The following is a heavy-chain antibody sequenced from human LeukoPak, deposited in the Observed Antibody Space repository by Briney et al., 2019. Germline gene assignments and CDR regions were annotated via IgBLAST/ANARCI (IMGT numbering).Heavy chain of an antibody. CDR3: ARVSTIYDSRGYYYVDTLYYFDY. V-gene: IGHV1-2*02. CDR2: INPNSGGT. D-gene: IGHD3-22*01. CDR1: GYTFTGYY. Sequence: GASVKVSCMASGYTFTGYYMHWVRQAPGQGLEWMGWINPNSGGTNYAQKFQGRVTMTRDTSISTAYMELSRLRSDDTAVYYCARVSTIYDSRGYYYVDTLYYFDYWGQGTLVTVSS. J-gene: IGHJ4*02.